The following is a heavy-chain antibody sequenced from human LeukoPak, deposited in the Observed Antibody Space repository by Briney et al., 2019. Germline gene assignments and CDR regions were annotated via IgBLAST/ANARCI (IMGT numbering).Heavy chain of an antibody. CDR3: ARAHSSGWYVGDY. Sequence: GASVKVSCKAPGYTFSSFDISWVRQAPGQGLEWMGWISGHNGNTKYAQKFEGRVTMTTDTSTSIAYMELRSLKSDDTAVYYCARAHSSGWYVGDYWGQGTLVTV. CDR1: GYTFSSFD. CDR2: ISGHNGNT. V-gene: IGHV1-18*01. J-gene: IGHJ4*02. D-gene: IGHD6-19*01.